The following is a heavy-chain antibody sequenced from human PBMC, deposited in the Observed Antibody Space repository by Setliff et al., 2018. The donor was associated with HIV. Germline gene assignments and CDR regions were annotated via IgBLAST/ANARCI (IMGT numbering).Heavy chain of an antibody. CDR3: ARVDCSGGSCYSPAY. D-gene: IGHD2-15*01. J-gene: IGHJ4*02. Sequence: ASETLSLTCTVSGGSMSSYFWSWIRQSPGKGLEWIGYIYNSGGTNYNPSLKSRVTISLDTSKNQFSLNLTSVTAADTAVYYCARVDCSGGSCYSPAYWGQGTLVTVS. CDR1: GGSMSSYF. V-gene: IGHV4-59*01. CDR2: IYNSGGT.